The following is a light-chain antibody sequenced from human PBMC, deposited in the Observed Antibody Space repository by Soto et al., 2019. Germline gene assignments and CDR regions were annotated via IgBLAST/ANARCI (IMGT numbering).Light chain of an antibody. J-gene: IGKJ2*02. V-gene: IGKV3-11*01. CDR3: QQRSNWPPLWT. CDR2: DAS. CDR1: QSVSSY. Sequence: EIVLTQSPATLSLSPGERATLSCRASQSVSSYLAWYQQKPGQAPRLLIYDASNRATGIPARFSGSGSGTDCTLTISSLEPEDFAVYYCQQRSNWPPLWTFGQGTKLEIK.